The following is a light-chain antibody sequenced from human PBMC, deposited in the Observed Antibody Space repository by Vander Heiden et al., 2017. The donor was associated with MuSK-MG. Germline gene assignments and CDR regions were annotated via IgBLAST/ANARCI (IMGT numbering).Light chain of an antibody. CDR3: SSYTSRNSVV. V-gene: IGLV2-14*01. CDR2: EVS. Sequence: QSALTQPASVSGSPGQSITISCTGTSSDVGGYKYVSWYQQHPGKAPKVIIYEVSNRPSGASNRFSGSKSGNTASLTISGLQAEDEADYYCSSYTSRNSVVFGGGTKLTVL. J-gene: IGLJ2*01. CDR1: SSDVGGYKY.